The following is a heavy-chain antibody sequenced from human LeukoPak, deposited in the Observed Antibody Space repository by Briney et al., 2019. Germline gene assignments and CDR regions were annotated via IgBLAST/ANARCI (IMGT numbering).Heavy chain of an antibody. J-gene: IGHJ6*02. D-gene: IGHD3-10*01. CDR3: ARDGQNGSPYATDV. CDR1: GFTFRSHG. V-gene: IGHV3-33*01. Sequence: GGSLRLSCAASGFTFRSHGMHWVRQAPGKGLEWVADIWYDGSNEDYADSVKGRFTISRDNSKNTLYLQMNSLRVEDTAVYYCARDGQNGSPYATDVWGQGTTVTVSS. CDR2: IWYDGSNE.